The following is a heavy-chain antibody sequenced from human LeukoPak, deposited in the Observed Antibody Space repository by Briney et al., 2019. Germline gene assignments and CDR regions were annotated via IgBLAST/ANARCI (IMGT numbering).Heavy chain of an antibody. CDR2: IKHDGSEK. D-gene: IGHD3-3*01. CDR1: GFIFTNYF. CDR3: ATDRGWRTSGYYLYYFEY. J-gene: IGHJ4*02. Sequence: GGSLRLSSAASGFIFTNYFMSWVRQAPGKGLEWVASIKHDGSEKYYVDSVRGRFTISRDNTMNSLYLQMSSLRAEDTAVYYCATDRGWRTSGYYLYYFEYWGQGTLVTYSS. V-gene: IGHV3-7*01.